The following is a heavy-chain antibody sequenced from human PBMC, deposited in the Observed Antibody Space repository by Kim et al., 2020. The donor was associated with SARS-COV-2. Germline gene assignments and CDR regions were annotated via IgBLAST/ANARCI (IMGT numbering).Heavy chain of an antibody. J-gene: IGHJ6*02. CDR2: IWYDGSNK. Sequence: GGSLRLSCAASGFTFSSYDMHWVRQAPGKGLEWVAVIWYDGSNKYYADSVKGRFTISRDNSKNTLYLQMNSLRAEDTAVYYCARDGPTVTTMYYYYGMDVWGQGTTVTVSS. CDR1: GFTFSSYD. V-gene: IGHV3-33*01. D-gene: IGHD4-17*01. CDR3: ARDGPTVTTMYYYYGMDV.